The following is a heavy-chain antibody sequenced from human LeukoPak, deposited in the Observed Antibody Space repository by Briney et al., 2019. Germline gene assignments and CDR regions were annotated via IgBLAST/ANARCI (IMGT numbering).Heavy chain of an antibody. CDR1: GFTFSSYA. Sequence: GGSLRLSCAASGFTFSSYAMHWVRQAPGKGLEWVAVISYDGSNRYYADSVKGRFTISRDNSKNTLYLQMNSLRAEDTAVYYCARGGVPAAISEGRVYYYYYYMDVWGKGTTVTVSS. D-gene: IGHD2-2*01. V-gene: IGHV3-30-3*01. J-gene: IGHJ6*03. CDR2: ISYDGSNR. CDR3: ARGGVPAAISEGRVYYYYYYMDV.